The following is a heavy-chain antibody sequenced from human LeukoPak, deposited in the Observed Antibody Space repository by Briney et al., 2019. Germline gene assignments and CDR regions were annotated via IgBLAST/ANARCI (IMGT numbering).Heavy chain of an antibody. CDR3: ARNLGEYSSGWYWFDP. CDR2: IYYSGST. CDR1: GGSISSYY. V-gene: IGHV4-59*01. J-gene: IGHJ5*02. D-gene: IGHD6-19*01. Sequence: TSETLSLTCTVSGGSISSYYWSWIRQPPGKGLEGIGYIYYSGSTNYNPSLKSRVTISVDTSKNQFSLKLSSVTAADTAVYYCARNLGEYSSGWYWFDPWGQGTLVTVSS.